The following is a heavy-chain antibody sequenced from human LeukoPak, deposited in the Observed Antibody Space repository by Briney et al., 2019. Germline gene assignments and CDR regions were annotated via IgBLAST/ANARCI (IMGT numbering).Heavy chain of an antibody. CDR2: ISGSGVST. CDR3: AKGLRSPSDP. J-gene: IGHJ5*02. Sequence: GGSLRLSCAASGFTFSSYGMHWVRQAPGKGLEWVSAISGSGVSTYYADSVKGRFTISRDNSKNTLYLQMNSLRAEDTAVYYCAKGLRSPSDPWGQGTLITVSS. V-gene: IGHV3-23*01. CDR1: GFTFSSYG.